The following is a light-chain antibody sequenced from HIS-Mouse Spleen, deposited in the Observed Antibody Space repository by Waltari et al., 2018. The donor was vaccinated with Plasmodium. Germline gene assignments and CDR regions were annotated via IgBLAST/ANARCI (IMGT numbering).Light chain of an antibody. J-gene: IGKJ3*01. CDR3: QQYNNWSFT. CDR2: GAS. Sequence: IVMTQSPATLSVSPGERATLSCRARQSVSSNLAWYQQKPGKAPRLLIYGASTMATGIPARFSCSGSGTEFTLTISSLQSEDFAVYYCQQYNNWSFTFGPGTKVDIK. CDR1: QSVSSN. V-gene: IGKV3-15*01.